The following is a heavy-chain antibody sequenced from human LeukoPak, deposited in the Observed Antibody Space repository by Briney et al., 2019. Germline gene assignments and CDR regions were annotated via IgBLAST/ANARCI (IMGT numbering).Heavy chain of an antibody. CDR2: IYYSGST. Sequence: PSETLSLTCTVSGGSISNYWSWIRQPPGKGLEWIGYIYYSGSTNYNPPLKSRVTISVDTSKNQFSLKLSSVTAADTAVYYCAKSNGYGLVDIWGQGTMVTVSS. CDR3: AKSNGYGLVDI. J-gene: IGHJ3*02. CDR1: GGSISNY. V-gene: IGHV4-59*12. D-gene: IGHD3-10*01.